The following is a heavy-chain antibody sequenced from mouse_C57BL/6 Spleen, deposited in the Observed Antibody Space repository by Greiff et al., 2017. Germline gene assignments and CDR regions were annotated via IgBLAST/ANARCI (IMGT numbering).Heavy chain of an antibody. J-gene: IGHJ2*01. CDR2: IDPANGNT. V-gene: IGHV14-3*01. CDR1: GFNIKNTY. Sequence: VHVKQSVAELVRPGASVKLSCTASGFNIKNTYMHWVKQRPEQGLEWIGRIDPANGNTKYAPKFQGKDTITADTSSNTAYLQLSSLTSEDTAIYYCARTSYYGSSPLFDYWGQGTTLTVSS. D-gene: IGHD1-1*01. CDR3: ARTSYYGSSPLFDY.